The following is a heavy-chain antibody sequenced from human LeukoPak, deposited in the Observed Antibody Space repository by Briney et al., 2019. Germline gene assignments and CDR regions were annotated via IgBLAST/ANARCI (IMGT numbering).Heavy chain of an antibody. CDR3: AKDLMIEGAFDI. J-gene: IGHJ3*02. CDR1: LFTFSSFG. Sequence: SLRLSSAASLFTFSSFGMHWVRQAPGKGLEGVAVISYDGSNKYYADSVKGRFTISRDNYKNTLYLQMNSLRAEDTAVYYCAKDLMIEGAFDIWGQGTMVTVSS. V-gene: IGHV3-30*18. CDR2: ISYDGSNK. D-gene: IGHD3-22*01.